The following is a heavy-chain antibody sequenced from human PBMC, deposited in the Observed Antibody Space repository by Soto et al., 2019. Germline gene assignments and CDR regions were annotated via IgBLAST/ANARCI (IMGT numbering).Heavy chain of an antibody. CDR3: AREIAVDGTYYGMDV. J-gene: IGHJ6*02. V-gene: IGHV3-21*01. Sequence: PGGSLRLSCAASGFTFSSYSMNWVRQAPGEGLEWVSSISSSSSYIYYADSVKGRFTISRDSAKNSLYLQMNSLRAEDTAVYYCAREIAVDGTYYGMDVWGQGTTVTVSS. D-gene: IGHD6-19*01. CDR2: ISSSSSYI. CDR1: GFTFSSYS.